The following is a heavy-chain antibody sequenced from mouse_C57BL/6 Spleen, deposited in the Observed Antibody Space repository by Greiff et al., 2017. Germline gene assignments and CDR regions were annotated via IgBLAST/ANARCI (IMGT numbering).Heavy chain of an antibody. CDR1: GYAFSSYW. V-gene: IGHV1-80*01. CDR2: IYPGDGDT. D-gene: IGHD1-1*01. Sequence: QVHVKQSGAELVKPGASVKISCKASGYAFSSYWMNWVKQRPGKGLEWIGQIYPGDGDTNYNGKFKGKATLTADKSSSTAYMQLSSLTSEGSAVYFCARGGYYGSSHWYFDVWGTGTTVTVSS. CDR3: ARGGYYGSSHWYFDV. J-gene: IGHJ1*03.